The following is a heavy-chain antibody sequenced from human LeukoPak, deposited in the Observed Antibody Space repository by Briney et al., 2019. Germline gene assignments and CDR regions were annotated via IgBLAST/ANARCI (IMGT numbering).Heavy chain of an antibody. Sequence: SETLSLTCTVSGGSISSYYWSWIRQPAGKGLEWIGRIYTSGSTNYNPSLKSRVTISVDTSKNQFSLKLSSVTAADTAVYYCARDGAVLLWFGELAPAYYFDYWGQGTLVTVSS. CDR3: ARDGAVLLWFGELAPAYYFDY. D-gene: IGHD3-10*01. J-gene: IGHJ4*02. CDR2: IYTSGST. CDR1: GGSISSYY. V-gene: IGHV4-4*07.